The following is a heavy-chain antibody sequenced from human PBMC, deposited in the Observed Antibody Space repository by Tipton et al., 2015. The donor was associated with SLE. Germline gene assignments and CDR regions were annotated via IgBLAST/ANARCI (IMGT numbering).Heavy chain of an antibody. V-gene: IGHV3-69-1*02. Sequence: GSLRLSCVSSGFTFSARAMNWVRQAPGKGLEWVSIIYVGGATHYADSVKGRFTVSRDNAKNSLYLQMNSLRAEDTAVYYCAREGRGSPDYWGQGTLVTVSS. CDR3: AREGRGSPDY. CDR1: GFTFSARA. D-gene: IGHD5-24*01. CDR2: IYVGGAT. J-gene: IGHJ4*02.